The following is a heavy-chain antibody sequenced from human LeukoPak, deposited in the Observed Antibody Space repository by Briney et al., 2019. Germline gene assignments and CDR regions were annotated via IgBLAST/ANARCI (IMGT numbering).Heavy chain of an antibody. J-gene: IGHJ3*02. CDR2: ISSSSSYI. Sequence: GGSLRLSCAASGFTFSSYSMNWVRQAPGRGLEWVSSISSSSSYIYYADSVKGRFTISRDNAKNSLYLQMNSLRAEDTAVYYCAREGYYHDVPDAFDIWGQGTMVTVSS. CDR3: AREGYYHDVPDAFDI. D-gene: IGHD3-22*01. CDR1: GFTFSSYS. V-gene: IGHV3-21*01.